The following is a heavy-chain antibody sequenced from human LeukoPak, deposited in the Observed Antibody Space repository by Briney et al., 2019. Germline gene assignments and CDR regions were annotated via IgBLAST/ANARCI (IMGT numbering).Heavy chain of an antibody. V-gene: IGHV3-73*01. CDR3: TRHGTPGIAVAGGNSDY. D-gene: IGHD6-19*01. Sequence: PGRSLRLSCAASGFTFSGSAMHWVRQASGKGLEWVGRIRSKANSYATAYAASVKGRFTISRDDSKNTAYLQMNSLKTEDTAVYYCTRHGTPGIAVAGGNSDYWGQGTLVTVSS. CDR2: IRSKANSYAT. J-gene: IGHJ4*02. CDR1: GFTFSGSA.